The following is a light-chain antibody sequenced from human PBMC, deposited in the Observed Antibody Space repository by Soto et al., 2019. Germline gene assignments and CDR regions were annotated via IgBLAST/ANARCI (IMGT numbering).Light chain of an antibody. Sequence: EIVLTQSPATLSVSLEDSATLSCRAGQSVSLSLAWYQMRPGQPPRLLIYGASTRATDIPARFRGTGSGTDFTLPISSLQSEDFAVYFCQQYHIWPSWTFGQGTKVELK. J-gene: IGKJ1*01. V-gene: IGKV3-15*01. CDR3: QQYHIWPSWT. CDR1: QSVSLS. CDR2: GAS.